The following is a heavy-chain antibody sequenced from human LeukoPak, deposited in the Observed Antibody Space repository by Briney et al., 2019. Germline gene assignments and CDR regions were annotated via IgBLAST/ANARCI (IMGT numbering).Heavy chain of an antibody. CDR1: GFTFSSYS. V-gene: IGHV3-48*04. CDR3: ARDQGDFWSGYSNQDY. D-gene: IGHD3-3*01. J-gene: IGHJ4*02. CDR2: ISSSSSTI. Sequence: GGSLRPSCAASGFTFSSYSMNWVRQAPGKGLEWVSYISSSSSTIYYADSVKGRFTISRDNAKNSLYLQMNSLRAEDTAVYYCARDQGDFWSGYSNQDYWGQGTLVTVSS.